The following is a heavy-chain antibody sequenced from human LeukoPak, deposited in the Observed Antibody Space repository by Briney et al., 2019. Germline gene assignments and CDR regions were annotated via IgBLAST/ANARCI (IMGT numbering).Heavy chain of an antibody. CDR1: GYIFTSFG. D-gene: IGHD5-24*01. V-gene: IGHV1-18*04. CDR3: TRDLGDGYNSFFDY. CDR2: ISAYNGNR. Sequence: ASVKVSCKASGYIFTSFGVSWLRQAPGLGLEWMGWISAYNGNRNYAQKFQGRVTMTTDTSTSTAYMDLRSLRSDDTAVYYCTRDLGDGYNSFFDYWGQGTLVTVSS. J-gene: IGHJ4*02.